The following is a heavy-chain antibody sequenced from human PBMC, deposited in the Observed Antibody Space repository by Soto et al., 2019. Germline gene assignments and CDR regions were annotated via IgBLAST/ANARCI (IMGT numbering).Heavy chain of an antibody. CDR2: IIPIFGTA. Sequence: ASVKVCCKASGGTFSSYAISWVRQAPGQGLEWMGGIIPIFGTANYAQKFQGRVTITADESTSTAYMELSSLRSEDTAVYYCTLSVTRPHYFDYWGQGTLVTVSS. V-gene: IGHV1-69*13. CDR3: TLSVTRPHYFDY. D-gene: IGHD4-17*01. CDR1: GGTFSSYA. J-gene: IGHJ4*02.